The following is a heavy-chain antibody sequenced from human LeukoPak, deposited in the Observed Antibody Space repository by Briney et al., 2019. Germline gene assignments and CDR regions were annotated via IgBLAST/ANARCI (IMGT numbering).Heavy chain of an antibody. V-gene: IGHV3-30-3*01. Sequence: GGSLGLSCAASGFTFSSYAMHWVRQAPGKGLEWVAVISYDGSNKYYADSVKGRFTISRDNSKNTLYLQMNSLRAEDTAVYYCARAFYYDSSGSVPPFFDYWGQGTLVTVSS. CDR2: ISYDGSNK. CDR3: ARAFYYDSSGSVPPFFDY. J-gene: IGHJ4*02. D-gene: IGHD3-22*01. CDR1: GFTFSSYA.